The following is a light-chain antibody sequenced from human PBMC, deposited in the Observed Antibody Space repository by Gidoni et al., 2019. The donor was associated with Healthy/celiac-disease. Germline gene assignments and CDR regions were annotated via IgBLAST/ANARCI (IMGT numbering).Light chain of an antibody. Sequence: IQMTQSPSSLSASVGDRVTITCRASQSISSYLNWYQQKPGKAPKLLIYAASSLQSRVPSRFSGSGSGIDFTLTISSLQPEDFATYYCQQSYSTPFTFGPGTKVDIK. CDR1: QSISSY. CDR3: QQSYSTPFT. V-gene: IGKV1-39*01. CDR2: AAS. J-gene: IGKJ3*01.